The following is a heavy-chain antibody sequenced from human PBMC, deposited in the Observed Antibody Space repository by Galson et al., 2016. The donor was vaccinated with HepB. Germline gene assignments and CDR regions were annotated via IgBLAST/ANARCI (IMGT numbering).Heavy chain of an antibody. J-gene: IGHJ4*02. CDR1: GYSFTTYW. CDR2: DYLDDSEP. CDR3: ARHSGSSSWYKI. V-gene: IGHV5-51*01. D-gene: IGHD6-13*01. Sequence: QSGAEVKKPGESLQISCKASGYSFTTYWIGWVRQMPGKGLEWMGIDYLDDSEPRYNPSFEGQVTISADKSISTAYLQWSSLKASDTAMYFCARHSGSSSWYKIWGQGTLVTVSS.